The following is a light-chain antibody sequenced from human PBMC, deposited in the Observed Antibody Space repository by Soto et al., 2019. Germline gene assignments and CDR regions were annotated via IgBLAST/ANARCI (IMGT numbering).Light chain of an antibody. J-gene: IGKJ5*01. V-gene: IGKV3-11*01. Sequence: EIVLTHSPAALSLSPGERATVSCRSNQSVSSDLAWYKQKPGKAHTLPIWDASNRATGIPARFSGSGSGTDFTLPIGSLETEDFTVYYCQQRSNFITFGQGTRLEIK. CDR3: QQRSNFIT. CDR2: DAS. CDR1: QSVSSD.